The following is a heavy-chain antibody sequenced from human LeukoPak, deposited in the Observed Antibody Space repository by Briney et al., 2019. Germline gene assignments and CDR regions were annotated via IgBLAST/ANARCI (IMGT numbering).Heavy chain of an antibody. V-gene: IGHV4-59*01. CDR2: IYYSGST. CDR1: AGSISSYY. J-gene: IGHJ4*02. CDR3: ARDLGSSGYTCDY. Sequence: SETLSLTCTVSAGSISSYYWSWIRQPPGKGLEWIGYIYYSGSTNYNPSLKSRVTISVDTSKNQFSLKLSSVTAADTAVYYCARDLGSSGYTCDYCGQGTLVTVSS. D-gene: IGHD6-25*01.